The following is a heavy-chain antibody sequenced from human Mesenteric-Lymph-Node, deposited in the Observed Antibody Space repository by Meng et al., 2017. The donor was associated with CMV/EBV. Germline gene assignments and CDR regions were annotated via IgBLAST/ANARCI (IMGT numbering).Heavy chain of an antibody. Sequence: ESLKISCAASGFPFHDYAMHWVRQAPGKGLEWIGYIYYSGSTSYNPSLKSRVTISLDTSNNQFSLKVTSVTAADTAVYYCARQKGGYYYGMDVWGQGTTVTVSS. V-gene: IGHV4-59*13. J-gene: IGHJ6*02. CDR3: ARQKGGYYYGMDV. CDR1: GFPFHDYA. CDR2: IYYSGST. D-gene: IGHD3-16*01.